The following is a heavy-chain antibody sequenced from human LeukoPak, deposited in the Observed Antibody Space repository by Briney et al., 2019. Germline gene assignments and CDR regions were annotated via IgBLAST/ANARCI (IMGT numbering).Heavy chain of an antibody. J-gene: IGHJ5*02. V-gene: IGHV4-59*01. CDR2: IYYSGST. Sequence: SETLSLTCTVSGGSISSYYWSWIRQPPGKGLEWIGYIYYSGSTNYNPSLKSRVTISVDTSKNQFSLKLSSVTAADTAVYYCARGHVLLWLTWGQGTLVTVSS. CDR1: GGSISSYY. CDR3: ARGHVLLWLT. D-gene: IGHD3-10*01.